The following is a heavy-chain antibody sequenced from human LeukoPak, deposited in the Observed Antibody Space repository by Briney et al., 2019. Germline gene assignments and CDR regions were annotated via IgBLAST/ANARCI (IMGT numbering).Heavy chain of an antibody. CDR2: ISYDGSNK. D-gene: IGHD3-22*01. J-gene: IGHJ4*02. CDR3: ARGGYYYDTTGSPGNY. CDR1: GFTFSSYA. V-gene: IGHV3-30-3*01. Sequence: PGRSLRLSCAASGFTFSSYAMHWVRQAPGKGLEWVAVISYDGSNKYYADSVKGRFTISRDISKNTVYLHMDSLRDGDTAVYFCARGGYYYDTTGSPGNYWGQGTLVTVSS.